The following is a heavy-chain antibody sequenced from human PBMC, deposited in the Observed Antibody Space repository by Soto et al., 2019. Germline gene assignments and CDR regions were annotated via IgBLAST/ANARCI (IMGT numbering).Heavy chain of an antibody. J-gene: IGHJ4*02. V-gene: IGHV5-51*01. CDR3: AKHEGYCSTTTCSNFDY. CDR1: GFTFTSYW. CDR2: IYPGDSDS. Sequence: PGESLKISCKGSGFTFTSYWIALVRQMPGKGLEWMGIIYPGDSDSSYSPSFQGQVTISADKSINTAYLHWSSLKASDTAIYYCAKHEGYCSTTTCSNFDYWGQGTLVTVSS. D-gene: IGHD2-2*01.